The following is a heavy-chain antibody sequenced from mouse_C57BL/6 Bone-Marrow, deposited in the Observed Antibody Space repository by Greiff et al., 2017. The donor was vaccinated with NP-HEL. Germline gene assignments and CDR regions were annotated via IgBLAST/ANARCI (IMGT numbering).Heavy chain of an antibody. CDR2: IDPENGDP. V-gene: IGHV14-4*01. CDR3: TTVGTAWFAY. CDR1: GFNFKDDY. Sequence: VQLKQSGAELVRPGASVKLSCTASGFNFKDDYMHWVKQRPEQGLEWIGWIDPENGDPEYASKFQGKATITADTSSNTAYLQLSSLTSEDTAVYYCTTVGTAWFAYWGQGTLVTVSA. J-gene: IGHJ3*01. D-gene: IGHD3-1*01.